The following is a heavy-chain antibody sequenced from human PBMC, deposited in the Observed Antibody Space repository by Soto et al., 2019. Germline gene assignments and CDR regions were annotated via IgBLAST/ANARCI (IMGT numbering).Heavy chain of an antibody. CDR1: GGSISSYY. J-gene: IGHJ4*02. V-gene: IGHV4-59*01. CDR2: IYYSGST. Sequence: PSETLSLTCTVSGGSISSYYWSWIRQPPGKGLGWIGYIYYSGSTNYNPSLKSRVTISVDTSKNQFSLKLSSVTAADTAVYYCAREGKSHLDYWGQGTLVTVSS. CDR3: AREGKSHLDY.